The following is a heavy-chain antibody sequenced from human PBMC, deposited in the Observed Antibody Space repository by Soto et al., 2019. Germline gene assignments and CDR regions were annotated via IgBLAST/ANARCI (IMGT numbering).Heavy chain of an antibody. D-gene: IGHD5-18*01. CDR2: IYTSGST. CDR3: ARNQKTTAMVPYYYYGMDV. Sequence: SETLSLTCTVSGGSISSYYWSWIRQPAGKGLEWIGRIYTSGSTNYNPSLKSRVTMSVDTSKNQFSLKLSSVTAADTAVYYCARNQKTTAMVPYYYYGMDVWGQGTTVTVSS. CDR1: GGSISSYY. V-gene: IGHV4-4*07. J-gene: IGHJ6*02.